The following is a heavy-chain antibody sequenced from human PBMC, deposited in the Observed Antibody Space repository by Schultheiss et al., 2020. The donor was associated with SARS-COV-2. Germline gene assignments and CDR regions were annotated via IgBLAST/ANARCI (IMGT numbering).Heavy chain of an antibody. CDR2: IYYSGST. Sequence: SETLSLTCTVSGGSISSSKWWSWVRQPPGKGLEWIGYIYYSGSTNYNPSLKSRVTISVDTSKNQFSLKLSSVTAADTAVYYCARGPVYDSSGYYTWGQGTLVTVSS. CDR1: GGSISSSKW. CDR3: ARGPVYDSSGYYT. D-gene: IGHD3-22*01. J-gene: IGHJ4*02. V-gene: IGHV4-4*02.